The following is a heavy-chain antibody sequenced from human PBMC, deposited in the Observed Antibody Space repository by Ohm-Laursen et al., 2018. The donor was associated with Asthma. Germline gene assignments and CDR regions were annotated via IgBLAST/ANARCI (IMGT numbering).Heavy chain of an antibody. CDR3: ARDFWNIVGATTSYYYYGMDV. CDR1: GFIFNNDF. D-gene: IGHD1-26*01. Sequence: SLRLSCSAPGFIFNNDFMSWIRQAPGKGLEWVSYTSGTGSVIYYADSVKGRFTISWDDAKNSLYLQMNSLRVDDTAVYYCARDFWNIVGATTSYYYYGMDVWGQGTTVTVSS. J-gene: IGHJ6*02. V-gene: IGHV3-11*01. CDR2: TSGTGSVI.